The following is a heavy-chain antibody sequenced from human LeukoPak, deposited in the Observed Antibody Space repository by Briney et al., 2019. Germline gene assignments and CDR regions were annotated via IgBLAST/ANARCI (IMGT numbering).Heavy chain of an antibody. J-gene: IGHJ4*02. CDR1: GGSISSGSYY. D-gene: IGHD5-12*01. V-gene: IGHV4-61*02. CDR3: ARRAGGYDQPGSFDY. Sequence: SQTLSLTCTVPGGSISSGSYYRSWIRQPAGKGLERIGRIYTSGSTNYNPSLKSRVTILVDTSKNQFSLKLSSVTAADTAVYYCARRAGGYDQPGSFDYWGQGTLVTVSS. CDR2: IYTSGST.